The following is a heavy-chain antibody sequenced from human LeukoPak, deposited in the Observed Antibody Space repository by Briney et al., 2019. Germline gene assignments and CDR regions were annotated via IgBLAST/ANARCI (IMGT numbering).Heavy chain of an antibody. D-gene: IGHD6-13*01. CDR3: ARHSNSWYVSFDY. V-gene: IGHV4-59*01. CDR2: TYYTGST. CDR1: GGSINNYY. J-gene: IGHJ4*02. Sequence: SETLSLTCTVSGGSINNYYWSWIRQTPEKGLEWIEYTYYTGSTNYNPSLKSRVTISVDTSKNNFSLKVFSVTAADTAVYYCARHSNSWYVSFDYWGQGALVTVSS.